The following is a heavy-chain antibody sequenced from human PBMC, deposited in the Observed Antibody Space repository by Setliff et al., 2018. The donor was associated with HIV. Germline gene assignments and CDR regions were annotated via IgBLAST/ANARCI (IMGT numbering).Heavy chain of an antibody. D-gene: IGHD4-4*01. V-gene: IGHV3-48*03. J-gene: IGHJ5*02. CDR1: GFTFSGYE. CDR2: ITSSGSTI. Sequence: GGSLRLSCAASGFTFSGYEMNWVRQAPGKGLEWVSHITSSGSTIYYADSVKGRFTISRDNAKSSLYLQMNSLRAEDTAIYYCARDRERWLQSRLFDPWGQGTLVTVSS. CDR3: ARDRERWLQSRLFDP.